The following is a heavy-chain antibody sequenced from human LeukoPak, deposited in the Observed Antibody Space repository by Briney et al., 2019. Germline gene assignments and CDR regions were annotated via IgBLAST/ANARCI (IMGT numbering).Heavy chain of an antibody. CDR1: GFTFSSYA. D-gene: IGHD5-18*01. CDR3: ANGHSYGQY. CDR2: ISGSGGST. V-gene: IGHV3-23*01. J-gene: IGHJ4*02. Sequence: GGSLRLSCAASGFTFSSYAMSWVRQAPGRGLGWVSAISGSGGSTYYADSVKGRFTISRDNSKNTLYLQMNSLRAEDTAVYYCANGHSYGQYWGQGTLVTVSS.